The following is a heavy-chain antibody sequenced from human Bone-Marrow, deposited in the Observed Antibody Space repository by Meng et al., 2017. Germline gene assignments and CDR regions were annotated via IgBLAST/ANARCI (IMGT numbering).Heavy chain of an antibody. Sequence: ETLSLTCVASGFIFSNSWMTWVRQAPGKGLEWVANINQQGSEIYYVDSVKGRFTISRDTAKNSLYLQMDSLRAEDTALYYCASAPPASRWYWFDFWGQGSLVTVSS. D-gene: IGHD6-19*01. CDR2: INQQGSEI. CDR1: GFIFSNSW. J-gene: IGHJ4*02. V-gene: IGHV3-7*01. CDR3: ASAPPASRWYWFDF.